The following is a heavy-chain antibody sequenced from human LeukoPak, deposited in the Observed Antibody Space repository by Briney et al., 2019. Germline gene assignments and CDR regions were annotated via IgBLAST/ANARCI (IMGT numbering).Heavy chain of an antibody. V-gene: IGHV4-39*01. J-gene: IGHJ4*02. CDR1: GGSISSSSYY. CDR2: IYYSGST. CDR3: ARRFRGGSYLGGEDDYFDY. Sequence: PSETLSLTCTVSGGSISSSSYYWGWIRQPPGKGLEWIGSIYYSGSTYYNPSLKSRVTISVDTSKNQFSLKLSSVTAADTAVYYCARRFRGGSYLGGEDDYFDYRGQGTLVTVSS. D-gene: IGHD1-26*01.